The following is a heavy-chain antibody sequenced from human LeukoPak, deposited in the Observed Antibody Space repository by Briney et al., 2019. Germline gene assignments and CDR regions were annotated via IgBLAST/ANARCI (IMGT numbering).Heavy chain of an antibody. CDR3: ARSEVIGVVVISDLSY. CDR1: GYTFTGYN. CDR2: INPNSGGT. V-gene: IGHV1-2*02. J-gene: IGHJ4*02. D-gene: IGHD3-22*01. Sequence: ASVKVSFKASGYTFTGYNMHWVRQAPGQGLEWMGWINPNSGGTNYAQKFQGRVTMTRDTSISTAYMELSRLRSDDTAVYYCARSEVIGVVVISDLSYWGQGTLVTVSS.